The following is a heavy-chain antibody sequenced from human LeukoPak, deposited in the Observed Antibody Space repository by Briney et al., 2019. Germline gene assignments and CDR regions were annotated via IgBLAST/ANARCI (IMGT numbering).Heavy chain of an antibody. CDR2: VFSGNT. CDR1: GGSISSSSYY. D-gene: IGHD3-22*01. V-gene: IGHV4-39*07. J-gene: IGHJ4*02. CDR3: ARFDSTGYYCPY. Sequence: PSETLSLTCTVSGGSISSSSYYWGWIRQPPGKGLEWIGNVFSGNTYYYPSLRSRVTISVDTSKNQFSLKLTSVTAADTAVYYCARFDSTGYYCPYWGQGTLVTVSS.